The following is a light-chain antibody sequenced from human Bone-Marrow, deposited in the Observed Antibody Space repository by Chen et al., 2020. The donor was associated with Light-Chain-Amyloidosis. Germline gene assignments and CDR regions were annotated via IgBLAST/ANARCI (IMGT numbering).Light chain of an antibody. CDR3: QQYGTSPLT. V-gene: IGKV3-20*01. J-gene: IGKJ4*01. CDR1: QTISSNY. Sequence: EIVLTQSPGTLSLSPGEGANLSCRASQTISSNYLTWYQQKFGQAPRLLIYGSSSRATGITDRFTGSGSGTYFTLTIHRLEPEDFAMYYCQQYGTSPLTFGGGTKVEIK. CDR2: GSS.